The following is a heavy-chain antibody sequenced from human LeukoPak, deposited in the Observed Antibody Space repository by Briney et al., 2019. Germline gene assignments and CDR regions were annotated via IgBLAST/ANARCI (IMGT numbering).Heavy chain of an antibody. CDR2: IYYSGNT. CDR1: GGSISSSSYY. Sequence: SETLSLTCTVSGGSISSSSYYWGWIRQPPGKGLEWIGSIYYSGNTYSNPSLKSRVTISVDASKNQFSLKLSSVTAADTAVYYCARHSFYYDSSGSYYYFDYWGQGTLVTVSS. J-gene: IGHJ4*02. CDR3: ARHSFYYDSSGSYYYFDY. D-gene: IGHD3-22*01. V-gene: IGHV4-39*01.